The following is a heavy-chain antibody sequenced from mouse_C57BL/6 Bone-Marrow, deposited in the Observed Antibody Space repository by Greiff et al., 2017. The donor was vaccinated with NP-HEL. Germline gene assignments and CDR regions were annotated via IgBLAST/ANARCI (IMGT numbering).Heavy chain of an antibody. CDR1: GYTFTSYW. V-gene: IGHV1-55*01. Sequence: QVQLKQPGAELVKPGASVKMSCKASGYTFTSYWITWVKQRPGQGLEWIGDIYPGSGSTNYNEKFKSKATLTVDTSSSTAYMQLSSLTSEDSAVYYCARFLPYSNYDAMDYWGQGTSVTVSS. CDR2: IYPGSGST. J-gene: IGHJ4*01. D-gene: IGHD2-5*01. CDR3: ARFLPYSNYDAMDY.